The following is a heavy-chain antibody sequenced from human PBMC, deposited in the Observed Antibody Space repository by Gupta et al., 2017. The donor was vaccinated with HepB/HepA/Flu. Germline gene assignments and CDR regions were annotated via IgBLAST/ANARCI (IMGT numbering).Heavy chain of an antibody. CDR2: IIPIFGTA. Sequence: QVQLVQSGAEVKKPGSSVKVSCKASGGTFSSYAISWVRQAPGQGLEWMGGIIPIFGTANYAQKFQGRVTITADESTSTAYMELSSLRSEDTAVYYCAFSTGDMGVVVPAAISSGFDPWGQGTLVTVYS. V-gene: IGHV1-69*01. J-gene: IGHJ5*02. CDR1: GGTFSSYA. CDR3: AFSTGDMGVVVPAAISSGFDP. D-gene: IGHD2-2*02.